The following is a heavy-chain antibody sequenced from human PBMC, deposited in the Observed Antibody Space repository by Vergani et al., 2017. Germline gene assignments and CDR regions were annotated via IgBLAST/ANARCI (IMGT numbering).Heavy chain of an antibody. CDR2: ISAYNGNT. J-gene: IGHJ5*02. CDR1: GYTFTSNG. CDR3: ARDSLYYDILTGPIASWFDP. Sequence: QVQLVQSGAEVKKPGASVKVSCKASGYTFTSNGISWVRQAPGQGLEWMGWISAYNGNTNYAQKLQGRVTMTTDTSTSTAYMELRSLRSDDTAVYYCARDSLYYDILTGPIASWFDPWGQGTLVTVSS. V-gene: IGHV1-18*04. D-gene: IGHD3-9*01.